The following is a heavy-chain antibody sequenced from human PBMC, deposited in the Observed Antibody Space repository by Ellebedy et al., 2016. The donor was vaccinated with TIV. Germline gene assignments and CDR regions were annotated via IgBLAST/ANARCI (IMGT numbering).Heavy chain of an antibody. D-gene: IGHD1-26*01. V-gene: IGHV3-23*01. CDR1: GFTFRNYA. Sequence: PGGSLRLSCAVSGFTFRNYAMSWVRQAPGKGLEWVSTISGGSLTTDYADSVKGRFTVSRDNSKNTVYLQMHSLRVDDTAVFYCAKVRFPSQRGYFDHWGQGTLVTVSS. CDR2: ISGGSLTT. CDR3: AKVRFPSQRGYFDH. J-gene: IGHJ4*02.